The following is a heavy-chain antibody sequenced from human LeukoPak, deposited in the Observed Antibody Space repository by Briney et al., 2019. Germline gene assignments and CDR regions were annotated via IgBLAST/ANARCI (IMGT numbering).Heavy chain of an antibody. CDR1: GFTFSSYS. Sequence: GGSLRLSCAASGFTFSSYSMNWVRQAPGKGLEWVSSISSSSSYIYYADSVKGRFTISRDNAKNSLYLQMNSLRAEDTAVYYCARGAGYSYGGVGYWGQGTLVTVSS. D-gene: IGHD5-18*01. J-gene: IGHJ4*02. CDR2: ISSSSSYI. CDR3: ARGAGYSYGGVGY. V-gene: IGHV3-21*01.